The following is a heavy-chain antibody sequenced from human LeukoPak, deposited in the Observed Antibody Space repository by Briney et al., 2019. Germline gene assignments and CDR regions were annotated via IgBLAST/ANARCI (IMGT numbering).Heavy chain of an antibody. CDR2: ISGSGGST. CDR3: AKDGQSYDNLTPADY. D-gene: IGHD3-9*01. V-gene: IGHV3-23*01. Sequence: GGSLRLSCAASGFTFSSYAMSWVRQAPGKGLEWVSAISGSGGSTYHADSVKGRFTISRDNSKNTLYLQMNSLRAEDTAVYYCAKDGQSYDNLTPADYWGQGTLVTVSS. CDR1: GFTFSSYA. J-gene: IGHJ4*02.